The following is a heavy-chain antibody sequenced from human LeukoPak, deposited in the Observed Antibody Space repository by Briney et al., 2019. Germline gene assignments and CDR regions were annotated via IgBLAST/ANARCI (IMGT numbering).Heavy chain of an antibody. Sequence: PSETLSLTCAVYGGSFSGYYWSWIRQPPGKGLEWIGEINHRGSTNYNPSLESRVTLSVDTSKNQFSLKLSSVTAADTAVYYCVRRVTTLDYWGQGTLVTVSS. D-gene: IGHD4-17*01. CDR3: VRRVTTLDY. V-gene: IGHV4-34*01. CDR1: GGSFSGYY. CDR2: INHRGST. J-gene: IGHJ4*02.